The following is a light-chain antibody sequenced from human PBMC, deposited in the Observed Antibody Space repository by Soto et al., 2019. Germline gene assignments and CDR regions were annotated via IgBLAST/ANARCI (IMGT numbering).Light chain of an antibody. Sequence: DIQMTQSPSTLSASVGDRVTITCRASQSISTLLAWYQQRPGEAPNLLIYKASSFESGVPSRFSGSGSGTESTLISSSLQPDDFATYFCQQYSTYPWTFGQGTKVEVK. J-gene: IGKJ1*01. CDR1: QSISTL. CDR3: QQYSTYPWT. V-gene: IGKV1-5*03. CDR2: KAS.